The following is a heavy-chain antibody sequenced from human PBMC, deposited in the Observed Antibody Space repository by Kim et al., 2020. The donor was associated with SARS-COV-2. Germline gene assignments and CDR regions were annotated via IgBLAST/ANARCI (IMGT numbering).Heavy chain of an antibody. V-gene: IGHV4-31*03. CDR1: GGSISSGGYY. Sequence: SETLSLTCTVSGGSISSGGYYWSWIRQHPGKGLEWIGYIYYSGSTYYNPALKSRVTITVDTSKNQFSLKLSSVTAADTAVYYCARGVTMVRGVRADYYYYGMDVWGQGTTVTVS. D-gene: IGHD3-10*01. CDR3: ARGVTMVRGVRADYYYYGMDV. J-gene: IGHJ6*02. CDR2: IYYSGST.